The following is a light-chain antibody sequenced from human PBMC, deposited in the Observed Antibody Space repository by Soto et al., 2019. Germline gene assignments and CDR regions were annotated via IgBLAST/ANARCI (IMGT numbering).Light chain of an antibody. J-gene: IGKJ4*01. CDR2: DAS. Sequence: EIVLTQSPATLSLSPGEGATLSCRASQSVSSYLAWYQQKPGQAPRLLIYDASNRATGIPARFSGSGSGTDFTLTISSREPEDFAIYYCQQRSNWPPVTFGGGTKVEIK. CDR1: QSVSSY. V-gene: IGKV3-11*01. CDR3: QQRSNWPPVT.